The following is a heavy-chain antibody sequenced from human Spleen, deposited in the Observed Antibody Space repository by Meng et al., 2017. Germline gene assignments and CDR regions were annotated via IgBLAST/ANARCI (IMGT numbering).Heavy chain of an antibody. CDR1: GGSISSSNW. CDR2: IYPSGST. V-gene: IGHV4-4*02. CDR3: AKVHSNSPYFDY. D-gene: IGHD6-6*01. J-gene: IGHJ4*02. Sequence: QVQLHESRPGLVTPSGTLSLTCAVSGGSISSSNWWTWVRLPPGKGLEWIGEIYPSGSTNYNPSLKSRVTISVDKSKNQFSLKLSSVTAADTAVYYCAKVHSNSPYFDYWGQGTLVTVSS.